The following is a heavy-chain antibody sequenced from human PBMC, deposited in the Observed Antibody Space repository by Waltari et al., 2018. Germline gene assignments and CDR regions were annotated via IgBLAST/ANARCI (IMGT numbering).Heavy chain of an antibody. D-gene: IGHD3-10*01. CDR1: GGSISSGSYY. Sequence: QVQLQESGPGLVKPSQTLSLTCTVSGGSISSGSYYWSWIRQPAGKGLEWLGRIYTSGSTNYNPSLKSRVTISVDTSKNQFSLKLSSVTAADTAVYYCARGVVRGVIIADYWGQGTLVTVSS. J-gene: IGHJ4*02. CDR2: IYTSGST. CDR3: ARGVVRGVIIADY. V-gene: IGHV4-61*02.